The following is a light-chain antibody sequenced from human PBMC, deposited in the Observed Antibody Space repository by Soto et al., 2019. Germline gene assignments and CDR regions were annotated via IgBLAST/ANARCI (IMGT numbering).Light chain of an antibody. CDR3: QQFGSSPPRIT. CDR1: QSVSSSY. CDR2: GPS. V-gene: IGKV3-20*01. J-gene: IGKJ5*01. Sequence: EFVFTQYPGTLSLSPGERDTLSCMAIQSVSSSYIAWYQQKPGQAPRLLIYGPSSRATGIPDRFSGSGSGTDFTLTISRLEPEDFAVYYCQQFGSSPPRITVGQGTRLEIK.